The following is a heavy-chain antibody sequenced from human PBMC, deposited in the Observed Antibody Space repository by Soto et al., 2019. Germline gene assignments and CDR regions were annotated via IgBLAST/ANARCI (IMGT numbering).Heavy chain of an antibody. CDR1: GDSVSSNSAA. V-gene: IGHV6-1*01. J-gene: IGHJ6*02. Sequence: PSQTLSLTCAISGDSVSSNSAAWNWIRQSPSRGLEWLGRTYYRSKWYNDYAVSVKSRITINPDTSKNQFSLQLNSVTPEDTAVYYCARSLVGDYVWGSYRYNYYYGMDVWGQGTTVTVSS. CDR3: ARSLVGDYVWGSYRYNYYYGMDV. D-gene: IGHD3-16*02. CDR2: TYYRSKWYN.